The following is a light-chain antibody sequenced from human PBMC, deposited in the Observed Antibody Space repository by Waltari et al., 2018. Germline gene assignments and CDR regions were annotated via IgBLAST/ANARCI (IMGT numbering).Light chain of an antibody. CDR3: RQRSNWPGT. CDR2: DAS. V-gene: IGKV3-11*01. CDR1: HSVGSD. J-gene: IGKJ3*01. Sequence: VLTQSPATLSLSPGERATLSCRASHSVGSDLAWYQQKPGQAPRPLIYDASNRATGIPARFSGSGSETDFTLTISGVETEDFAVYYCRQRSNWPGTFGPGTKVDIK.